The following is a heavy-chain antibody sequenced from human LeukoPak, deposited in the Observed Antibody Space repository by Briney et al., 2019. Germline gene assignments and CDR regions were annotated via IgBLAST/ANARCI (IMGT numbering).Heavy chain of an antibody. J-gene: IGHJ4*02. D-gene: IGHD3-22*01. Sequence: GGSLRLSCAASGFTFSSYEMNWVRQAPGKGLEWVSYFSSSGTTIYYADSEKGRFTISRDNAKNSLYLQMNSLRAEDTAVYYCASAPSNYYDSSGDYWGQGTLVTVSS. V-gene: IGHV3-48*03. CDR3: ASAPSNYYDSSGDY. CDR2: FSSSGTTI. CDR1: GFTFSSYE.